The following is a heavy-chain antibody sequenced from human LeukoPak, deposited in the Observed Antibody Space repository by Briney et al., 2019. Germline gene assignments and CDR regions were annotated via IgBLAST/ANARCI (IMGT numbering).Heavy chain of an antibody. V-gene: IGHV4-4*07. Sequence: SETLSLTCTVSGGSISSYYWTWMRQPAGEGLEWIGRIYTSGTTNYEPSLKSRVTMSVDTSKNQFSLKLSSVTAADTAVYYCAGEAGGGYARAFDIWGQGTMVTVSS. D-gene: IGHD5-12*01. CDR1: GGSISSYY. J-gene: IGHJ3*02. CDR3: AGEAGGGYARAFDI. CDR2: IYTSGTT.